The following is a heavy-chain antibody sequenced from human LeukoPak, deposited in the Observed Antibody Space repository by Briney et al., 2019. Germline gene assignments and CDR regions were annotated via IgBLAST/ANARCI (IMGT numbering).Heavy chain of an antibody. J-gene: IGHJ4*02. D-gene: IGHD4-11*01. CDR3: ARDLTVTTAQYYFDY. CDR1: GYTFTSYY. CDR2: INPSGGST. V-gene: IGHV1-46*01. Sequence: ASVKVSCKASGYTFTSYYMHWVRQAPGQGLEWMGIINPSGGSTSYAQKFQGRVTMTRDMSTSTVCMELSSLRSEDTAVYYCARDLTVTTAQYYFDYWGQGTLVTVSS.